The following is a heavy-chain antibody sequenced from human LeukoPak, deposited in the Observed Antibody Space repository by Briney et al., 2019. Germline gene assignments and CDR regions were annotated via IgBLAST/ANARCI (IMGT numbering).Heavy chain of an antibody. CDR1: GFTFSSYN. CDR2: ISSSSSTI. J-gene: IGHJ6*02. Sequence: GGSLRLSCAASGFTFSSYNMNWVRQAPGKGLEWVSYISSSSSTIYYAGSVKGRFTISRDNAKNSLYLQMNSLRDEDTAVYYCARDITMVRGIIGYYYGMDVWGQGTTVTVSS. CDR3: ARDITMVRGIIGYYYGMDV. D-gene: IGHD3-10*01. V-gene: IGHV3-48*02.